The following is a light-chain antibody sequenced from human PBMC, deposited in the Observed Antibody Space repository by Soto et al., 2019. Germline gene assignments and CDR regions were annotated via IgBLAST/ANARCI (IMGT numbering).Light chain of an antibody. J-gene: IGKJ1*01. Sequence: EIVLTQSPGTLSLSPGERATLSCRASQSVSSGYLAWYQQKPGQAPRLLIYGASSRATGIPDRFSRSGSGTDFTLTISRLEPEDLAVYYCQQYGSSPWTFAQGTKVDIK. CDR3: QQYGSSPWT. V-gene: IGKV3-20*01. CDR1: QSVSSGY. CDR2: GAS.